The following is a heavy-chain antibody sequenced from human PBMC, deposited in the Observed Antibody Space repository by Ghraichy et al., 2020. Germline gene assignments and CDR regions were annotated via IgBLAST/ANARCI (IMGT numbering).Heavy chain of an antibody. Sequence: SQTLSLTCTVSGGSISSGGYYWSWIRQHPGKGLEWIGYIYYSGSTYYNPSLKSRVTISVDTSKNQFSLKLSSVTAADTAVYYCAGAARAGFAYYYYGMDVWGQGTTVTVSS. J-gene: IGHJ6*02. CDR3: AGAARAGFAYYYYGMDV. V-gene: IGHV4-31*03. CDR1: GGSISSGGYY. CDR2: IYYSGST.